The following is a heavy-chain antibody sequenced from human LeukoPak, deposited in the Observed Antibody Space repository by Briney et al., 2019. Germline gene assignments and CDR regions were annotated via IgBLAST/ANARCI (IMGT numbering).Heavy chain of an antibody. CDR3: ARLRFLEWLLNYYYMDV. CDR1: GYTFTGYY. Sequence: ASVTVSCKASGYTFTGYYMHWVRQAPGQGLEWMGWINPNSGGTNYAQKFQGRVTMTRDTSISTAYMELSRLRSDDTAVYYCARLRFLEWLLNYYYMDVWGKGTTVTVSS. V-gene: IGHV1-2*02. CDR2: INPNSGGT. J-gene: IGHJ6*03. D-gene: IGHD3-3*01.